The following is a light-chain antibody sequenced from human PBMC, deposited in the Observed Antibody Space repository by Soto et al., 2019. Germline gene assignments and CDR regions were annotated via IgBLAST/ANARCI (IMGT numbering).Light chain of an antibody. CDR1: QSVSSSY. J-gene: IGKJ5*01. CDR2: GAS. CDR3: QQYGSSLIT. V-gene: IGKV3-20*01. Sequence: EIVLTQSPGTLSLSPGERATLSCRVSQSVSSSYLACYQQKPGQAPRLLIYGASSRATGIPDRFSGSGSGTDFTLTISRLEPEDFAVYYCQQYGSSLITFGQGTRLEIK.